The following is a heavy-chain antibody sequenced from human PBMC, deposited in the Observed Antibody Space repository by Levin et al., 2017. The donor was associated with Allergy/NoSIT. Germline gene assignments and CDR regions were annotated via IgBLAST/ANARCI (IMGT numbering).Heavy chain of an antibody. CDR1: GFTFSSYG. Sequence: GGSLRLSCAASGFTFSSYGMHWVRQAPGKGLEWVAVISYDGSNKYYADSVKGRFTISRDNSKNTLSLQMNSLRAEDTAVYYCAKGHLGDPGEMAFDIWGRGTMVTVSS. CDR2: ISYDGSNK. D-gene: IGHD3-16*01. J-gene: IGHJ3*02. V-gene: IGHV3-30*18. CDR3: AKGHLGDPGEMAFDI.